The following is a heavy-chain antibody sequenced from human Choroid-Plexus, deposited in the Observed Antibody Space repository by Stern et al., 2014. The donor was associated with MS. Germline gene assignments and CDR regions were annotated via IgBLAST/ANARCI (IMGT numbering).Heavy chain of an antibody. D-gene: IGHD2/OR15-2a*01. CDR2: VSYDGSNK. Sequence: VQLVESGGGGARPGRPWGFSCEALGFPFGSVSSNWVRQAPGTGWEWWQGVSYDGSNKYYADSVKGRFTISRDNSQNTLYMQMSSLRPEDTAVYYCAKDRQYLTYFFDHWGQGSLVTVSS. CDR3: AKDRQYLTYFFDH. CDR1: GFPFGSVS. V-gene: IGHV3-30*18. J-gene: IGHJ5*02.